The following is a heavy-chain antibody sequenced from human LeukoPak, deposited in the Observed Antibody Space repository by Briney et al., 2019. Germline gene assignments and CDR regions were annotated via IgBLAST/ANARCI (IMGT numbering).Heavy chain of an antibody. Sequence: KPSETLSLTCTVSGGSISSYYWSWIRQPPGKGLEWIGCIYYSGSTNYNPSLKSRVTISVDTSKNQFSLKLSSVTAADTAVYYCARDLGILHGMDVWGQGTTVTVSS. V-gene: IGHV4-59*01. J-gene: IGHJ6*02. CDR3: ARDLGILHGMDV. CDR2: IYYSGST. D-gene: IGHD2-15*01. CDR1: GGSISSYY.